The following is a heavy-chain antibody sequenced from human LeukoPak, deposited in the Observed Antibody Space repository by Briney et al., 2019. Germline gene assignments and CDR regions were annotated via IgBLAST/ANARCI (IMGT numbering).Heavy chain of an antibody. V-gene: IGHV3-15*01. CDR2: IKSKTDGGTT. J-gene: IGHJ4*02. D-gene: IGHD2-15*01. CDR1: GFTFSNAW. CDR3: TTVRGFCSGRSCLGY. Sequence: GGSLRLSCAASGFTFSNAWMSWVRQAPGKGLEWVGRIKSKTDGGTTDYAAPVKGRFTISRDDSRNTLYLQMNSLKTEDTAVFYCTTVRGFCSGRSCLGYWGQGTLVTVSS.